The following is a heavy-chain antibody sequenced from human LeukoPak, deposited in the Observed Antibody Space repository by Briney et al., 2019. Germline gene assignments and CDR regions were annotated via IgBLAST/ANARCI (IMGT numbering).Heavy chain of an antibody. V-gene: IGHV4-59*01. J-gene: IGHJ4*02. Sequence: SETLSLTCTVSGGSISSYYWSWIRQPPGKGLEWIGYIHYSGSTNNNPSLKSRVTISVDTSKNQFSLKLSSVTAADTAVYYCARGRLYYFDYWGQGTLVTVSS. CDR2: IHYSGST. CDR1: GGSISSYY. CDR3: ARGRLYYFDY.